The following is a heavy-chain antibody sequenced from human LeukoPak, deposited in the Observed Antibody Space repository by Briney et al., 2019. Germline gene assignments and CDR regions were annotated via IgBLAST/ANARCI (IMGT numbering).Heavy chain of an antibody. D-gene: IGHD6-19*01. V-gene: IGHV3-30*18. CDR3: AKYSSGWFVGYFDY. Sequence: GGSLRLSCAASGFTFSSYGMHWVRQAPGKGLEWVAVISYDGSNKYYADSVKGRFTISRDNSKNTMYLQMNSLRAEDTAVYYCAKYSSGWFVGYFDYWGQGTPVTVSS. CDR1: GFTFSSYG. CDR2: ISYDGSNK. J-gene: IGHJ4*02.